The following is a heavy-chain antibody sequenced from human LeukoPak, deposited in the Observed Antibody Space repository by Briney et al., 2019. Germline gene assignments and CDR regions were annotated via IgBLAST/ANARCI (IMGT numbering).Heavy chain of an antibody. CDR1: GFTFSDSA. CDR3: TRHLIGATPFDY. CDR2: IRSKPNNYAT. D-gene: IGHD4/OR15-4a*01. Sequence: GASLRLSCAASGFTFSDSAFHWVRQASGKGLEWVGRIRSKPNNYATAYTASVKGRFTISRDDSKNTAYLQMNSLNTEDTAMYYCTRHLIGATPFDYWGQGTLVSVSS. J-gene: IGHJ4*02. V-gene: IGHV3-73*01.